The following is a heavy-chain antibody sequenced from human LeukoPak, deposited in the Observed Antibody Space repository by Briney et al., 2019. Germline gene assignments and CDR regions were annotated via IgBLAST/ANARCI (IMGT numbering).Heavy chain of an antibody. D-gene: IGHD3-22*01. CDR1: GFTFSSYW. V-gene: IGHV3-7*01. CDR3: ATYSSLNRREFQY. CDR2: IKTDGSEK. J-gene: IGHJ1*01. Sequence: PGGSLRLPCAASGFTFSSYWMSWVRQAPGKGLQWVANIKTDGSEKYYVDSVKGRFTISRDNAKNSLYLQMNSLRAEDTAVYYCATYSSLNRREFQYWGQGTLLTVSS.